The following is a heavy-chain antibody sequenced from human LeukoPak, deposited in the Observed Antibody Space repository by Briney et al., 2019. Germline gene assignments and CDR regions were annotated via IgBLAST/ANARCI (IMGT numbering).Heavy chain of an antibody. CDR1: GFTFSSYG. J-gene: IGHJ6*03. D-gene: IGHD2-8*01. V-gene: IGHV3-33*01. CDR3: ARDTAWYTAHYYIDV. Sequence: PGGSLRLSCAASGFTFSSYGMHWVRQAPGKGLEWVAVIWYDGSDKYYADSVKGRFTISRDNSKNTVYLQMNRLRAEDTALYYCARDTAWYTAHYYIDVWGKGTTVTVSS. CDR2: IWYDGSDK.